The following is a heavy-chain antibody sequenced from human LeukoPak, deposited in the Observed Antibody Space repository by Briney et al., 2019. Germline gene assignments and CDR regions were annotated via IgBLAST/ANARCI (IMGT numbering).Heavy chain of an antibody. V-gene: IGHV4-31*03. CDR1: GGSISSGGYY. CDR3: AGFIAAAVSNWFDP. CDR2: IYYSGST. D-gene: IGHD6-13*01. J-gene: IGHJ5*02. Sequence: PSQTLSLTCTVSGGSISSGGYYWSWIRQHPGKGLEWIGYIYYSGSTYYNPSLKSRVTISVDTSKNQFSLKLSSVTAADTAVYYCAGFIAAAVSNWFDPWGQGTLVTVSS.